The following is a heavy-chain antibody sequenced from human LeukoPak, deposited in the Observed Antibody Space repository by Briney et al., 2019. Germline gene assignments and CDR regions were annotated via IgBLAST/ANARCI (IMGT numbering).Heavy chain of an antibody. CDR2: INSDGSWT. D-gene: IGHD3-10*01. CDR1: GNYW. V-gene: IGHV3-74*01. CDR3: AKEPYSGSYPYYFDY. Sequence: GGSLRLSCAASGNYWMHWVRQAPGKGLVWVSHINSDGSWTSYADSVKGRFTISRDNSKNTLYLQMNSLRAEDSAVYYCAKEPYSGSYPYYFDYWGQGTLVTVSS. J-gene: IGHJ4*02.